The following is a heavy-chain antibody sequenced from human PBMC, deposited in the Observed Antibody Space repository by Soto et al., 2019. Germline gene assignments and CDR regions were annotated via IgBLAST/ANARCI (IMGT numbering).Heavy chain of an antibody. D-gene: IGHD4-17*01. CDR1: GFTFSSYD. J-gene: IGHJ3*02. Sequence: VQLVESGGGLVQPGGSLRLSCAASGFTFSSYDMHWVRQATGKGLERVSAIGTAGDTYYPGSVKGRFTISSENAKTSLYLQLNSLRAEDTAVYYCARDGGTGSGDYFFSWFAFVIWGQGTMVTVSS. CDR2: IGTAGDT. V-gene: IGHV3-13*01. CDR3: ARDGGTGSGDYFFSWFAFVI.